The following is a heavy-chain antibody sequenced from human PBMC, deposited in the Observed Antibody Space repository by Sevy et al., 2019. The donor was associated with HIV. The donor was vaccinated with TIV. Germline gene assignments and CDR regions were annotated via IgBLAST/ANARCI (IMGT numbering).Heavy chain of an antibody. J-gene: IGHJ4*01. V-gene: IGHV3-30-3*01. CDR3: ARDSSSWFDY. CDR1: GFTFSSYA. CDR2: ISYDGSNK. Sequence: GGSLRLSCAASGFTFSSYAMHWVRQAPGKGLEWVAVISYDGSNKYYADSVKGRFTISRDNSKNTLYLQMNSLRAEDTAVYYCARDSSSWFDYWGHGTLVTVSS. D-gene: IGHD6-13*01.